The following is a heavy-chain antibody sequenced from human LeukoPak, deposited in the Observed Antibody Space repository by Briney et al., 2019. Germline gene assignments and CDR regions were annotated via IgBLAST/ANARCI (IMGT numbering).Heavy chain of an antibody. D-gene: IGHD2-15*01. CDR1: GFTFSSYE. Sequence: GGSLRLSCAASGFTFSSYEMNWVRQAPGKGLEWVAYISSSGSPIYYADSVKGRFTISRDNAKNSLYLQMNSLRAEDTAVYYCATKYCSGGSCYHYWYFDLWGRGTLVTVSS. CDR2: ISSSGSPI. V-gene: IGHV3-48*03. J-gene: IGHJ2*01. CDR3: ATKYCSGGSCYHYWYFDL.